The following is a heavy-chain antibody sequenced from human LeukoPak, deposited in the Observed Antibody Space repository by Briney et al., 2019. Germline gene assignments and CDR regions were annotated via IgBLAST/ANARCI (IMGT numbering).Heavy chain of an antibody. J-gene: IGHJ6*03. D-gene: IGHD3-3*01. CDR3: ARDPYHFWSGSYYDYMDV. CDR2: ISSSSSTI. CDR1: GFTFSSFE. V-gene: IGHV3-48*03. Sequence: GGSLRFSCAASGFTFSSFESNWVRQSPGKGLKWVSYISSSSSTIYYADSVKGRFTISRDNAKNSLYIQMNCLRAEDTAVYYCARDPYHFWSGSYYDYMDVWGKGTTVTVSS.